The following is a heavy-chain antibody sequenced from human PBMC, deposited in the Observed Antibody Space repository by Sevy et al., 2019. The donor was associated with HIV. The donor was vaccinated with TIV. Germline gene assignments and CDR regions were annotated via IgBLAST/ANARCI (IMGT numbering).Heavy chain of an antibody. CDR1: GGYFSGYY. V-gene: IGHV4-34*01. CDR3: ATRRGHLSFDY. Sequence: SETLSLTCVVYGGYFSGYYWSWIRQPPGKGLEWIGEINHSGSTNYNPSLKSRVTISADTSKNQFSLKLSSVTAADTAVYYCATRRGHLSFDYWGQGSLVTVSS. J-gene: IGHJ4*02. CDR2: INHSGST.